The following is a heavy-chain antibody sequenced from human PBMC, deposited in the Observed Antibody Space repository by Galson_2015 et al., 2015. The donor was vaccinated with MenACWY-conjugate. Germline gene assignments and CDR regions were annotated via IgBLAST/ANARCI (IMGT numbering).Heavy chain of an antibody. J-gene: IGHJ6*02. V-gene: IGHV5-51*01. CDR3: ARHPPGGRGMDV. D-gene: IGHD1-26*01. CDR1: GYSFSTYW. Sequence: QSGAEVKKPGESLKISCKGSGYSFSTYWIGWVRQMPGKGLEWMGLISPDDSNTRYSPAFQGQATISADRSISTAYLQWNTLQASDTAMYYCARHPPGGRGMDVWGQGTTVTVSS. CDR2: ISPDDSNT.